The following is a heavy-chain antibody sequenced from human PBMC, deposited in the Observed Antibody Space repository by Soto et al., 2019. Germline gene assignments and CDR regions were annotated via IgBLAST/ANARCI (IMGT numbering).Heavy chain of an antibody. D-gene: IGHD4-17*01. CDR1: GFNFNFFW. J-gene: IGHJ4*02. CDR3: IRDYGGPPFDY. Sequence: PGGSLRLSCAASGFNFNFFWMHWVRQAPGKGLVWVARINVDGSTTNYADSVKGRFTISRDNAKNTLFLQMDSLTVEDTAVYFCIRDYGGPPFDYWGQGTLVTVSS. V-gene: IGHV3-74*01. CDR2: INVDGSTT.